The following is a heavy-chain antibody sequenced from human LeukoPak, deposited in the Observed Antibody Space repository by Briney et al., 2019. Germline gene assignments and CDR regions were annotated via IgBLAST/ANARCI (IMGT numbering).Heavy chain of an antibody. D-gene: IGHD4-11*01. CDR2: IYYSGST. Sequence: SETLFLTCTVSGGSISSYYWSWIRQPPGKGLEWIGYIYYSGSTDYNPSLKSRVTISVDTSKNQFSLKLSSVTAADTAVYYCAAHDYSSGDAFDIWGQGTMVTVSS. CDR3: AAHDYSSGDAFDI. CDR1: GGSISSYY. V-gene: IGHV4-59*01. J-gene: IGHJ3*02.